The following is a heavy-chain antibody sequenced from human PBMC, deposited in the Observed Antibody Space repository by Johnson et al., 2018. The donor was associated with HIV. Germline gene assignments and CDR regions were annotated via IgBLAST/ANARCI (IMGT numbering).Heavy chain of an antibody. D-gene: IGHD3-9*01. CDR3: AREEGSDILTRGDAFDI. V-gene: IGHV3-23*04. CDR1: GFTFSSYA. Sequence: VQLVESGGGVVQPGGSLRLSCAASGFTFSSYAMSWVRQAPGKGLEWVSDISCSGGSTYYADSVKGRFTISRDNAKNSLSLQMNSLRAEDTAIYYCAREEGSDILTRGDAFDIWGQGTMVAVSS. J-gene: IGHJ3*02. CDR2: ISCSGGST.